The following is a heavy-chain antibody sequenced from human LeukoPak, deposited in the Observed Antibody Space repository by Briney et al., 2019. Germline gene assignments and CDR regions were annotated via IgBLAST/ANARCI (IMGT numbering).Heavy chain of an antibody. CDR2: INPSGGST. Sequence: ASVKVSCKAFGYTLISYYIHWVRQAPGQGLEWMGIINPSGGSTSYAQKFQGRVTMTRDMSTSTVYMELSSLRSEDTAVYYCARDPHTLGAYWGQGTLVTVSS. CDR1: GYTLISYY. D-gene: IGHD3-16*01. V-gene: IGHV1-46*01. CDR3: ARDPHTLGAY. J-gene: IGHJ4*02.